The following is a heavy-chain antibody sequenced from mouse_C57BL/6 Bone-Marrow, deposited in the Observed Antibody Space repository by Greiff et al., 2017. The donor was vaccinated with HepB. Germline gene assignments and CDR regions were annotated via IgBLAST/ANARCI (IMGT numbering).Heavy chain of an antibody. J-gene: IGHJ2*01. Sequence: EVKVEESGGGLVKPGGSLKLSCAASGFTFSSYTMSWVRQTPEKRLEWVATISGGGGNTYYPDSVKGRFTISRDNAKNTLYLQMSSLRSEDTALYYCARHGLLYYFDYWGQGTTLTVSS. D-gene: IGHD6-1*01. CDR2: ISGGGGNT. CDR1: GFTFSSYT. CDR3: ARHGLLYYFDY. V-gene: IGHV5-9*01.